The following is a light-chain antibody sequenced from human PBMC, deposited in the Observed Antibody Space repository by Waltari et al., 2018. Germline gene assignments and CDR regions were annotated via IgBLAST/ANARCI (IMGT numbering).Light chain of an antibody. CDR3: QHYVRLPAT. J-gene: IGKJ1*01. CDR1: QSVSRA. CDR2: GTS. Sequence: EIVLTQSPGTLSLSPGERATLSCRASQSVSRALAWYQQKPGQAPRLLIYGTSNRATGIPDRGSGSGSGTDFSLTISRLEPEDVAVYFCQHYVRLPATFGQGTKVEIK. V-gene: IGKV3-20*01.